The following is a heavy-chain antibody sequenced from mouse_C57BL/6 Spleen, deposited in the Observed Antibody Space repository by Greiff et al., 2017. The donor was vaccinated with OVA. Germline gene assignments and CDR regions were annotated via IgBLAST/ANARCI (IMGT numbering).Heavy chain of an antibody. D-gene: IGHD4-1*01. Sequence: QVQLQQSGAELARPGASVKMSCTASGYTFTSYTMHWVQQRPGQGLEWIGYINPSSGYTKYNQKFKDKATLTADKSSSTAYMQLSSLTSEDSAVYYCASANWDSFAYWGQGTLVTVSA. V-gene: IGHV1-4*01. CDR2: INPSSGYT. J-gene: IGHJ3*01. CDR1: GYTFTSYT. CDR3: ASANWDSFAY.